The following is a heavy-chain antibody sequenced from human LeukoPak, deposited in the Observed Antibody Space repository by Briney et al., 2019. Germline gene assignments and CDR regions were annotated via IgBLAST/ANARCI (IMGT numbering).Heavy chain of an antibody. CDR3: VLWDFWSGYEYYFDY. CDR2: IYPGDSDT. J-gene: IGHJ4*02. D-gene: IGHD3-3*01. CDR1: GYSFTSYW. V-gene: IGHV5-51*01. Sequence: GESLKISCKGSGYSFTSYWIGWVRQMPGKGLEWMGIIYPGDSDTRYSPSFQGQVTISAGKSISTAYLQWSSLKASDTAMYYCVLWDFWSGYEYYFDYWGQGTLVTVSS.